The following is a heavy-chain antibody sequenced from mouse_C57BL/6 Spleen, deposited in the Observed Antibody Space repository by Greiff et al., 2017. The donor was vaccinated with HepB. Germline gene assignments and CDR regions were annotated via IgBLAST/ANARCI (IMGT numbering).Heavy chain of an antibody. Sequence: VQLQQSGAELVRPGASVKLSCTASGFNIKDDYMHWVKQRPEQGLEWIGWIVPENGDTEYASKFQGKATITAETSSNTAYLQLSSLTSEDTAVYYCTITTEGYFDVWGTGTTVTVSS. CDR2: IVPENGDT. CDR3: TITTEGYFDV. CDR1: GFNIKDDY. V-gene: IGHV14-4*01. J-gene: IGHJ1*03. D-gene: IGHD1-1*01.